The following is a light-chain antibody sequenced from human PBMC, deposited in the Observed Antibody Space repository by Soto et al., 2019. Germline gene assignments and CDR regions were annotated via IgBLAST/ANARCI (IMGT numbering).Light chain of an antibody. J-gene: IGKJ1*01. Sequence: DIQMTQSPSSLSASVGDRVTITCRASQGITDSLAWYQQKPGQVPNLLIYAASTLQSGVPSRFSGSGSGTDFTLTITGLQPEDVATYYCQNYNSAPWTFGQGTKVEIK. CDR3: QNYNSAPWT. CDR1: QGITDS. CDR2: AAS. V-gene: IGKV1-27*01.